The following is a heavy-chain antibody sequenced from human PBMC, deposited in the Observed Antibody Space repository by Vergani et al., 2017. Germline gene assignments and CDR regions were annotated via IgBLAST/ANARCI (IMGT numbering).Heavy chain of an antibody. CDR3: ARDDGRTIAVAGTGWFDP. CDR1: GYTFTSYG. V-gene: IGHV1-18*01. J-gene: IGHJ5*02. CDR2: ISAYNGNT. D-gene: IGHD6-19*01. Sequence: QVQLVQSGAEVKKPGASVKVSCKASGYTFTSYGISWVRQAPGQGLEWMGWISAYNGNTNSAQKLQGRVTMTTDTSTSTAYMELRSLRADDTAVYYCARDDGRTIAVAGTGWFDPWGQGTLVTVSS.